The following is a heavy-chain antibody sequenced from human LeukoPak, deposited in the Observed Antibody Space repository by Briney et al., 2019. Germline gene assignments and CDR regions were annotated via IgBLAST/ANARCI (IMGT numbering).Heavy chain of an antibody. D-gene: IGHD3-22*01. Sequence: PSETLSLTCTVSGGSMRGGYFYWSWGRQPAGRGLEWIGRISSSGSTNYNPSLKSRVTISVDTSKNQFSLKLSSVTAADTAVYYCARQSDYYDSSGYYYVGNAFDIWGQGTMVTVSS. CDR3: ARQSDYYDSSGYYYVGNAFDI. CDR2: ISSSGST. J-gene: IGHJ3*02. V-gene: IGHV4-61*02. CDR1: GGSMRGGYFY.